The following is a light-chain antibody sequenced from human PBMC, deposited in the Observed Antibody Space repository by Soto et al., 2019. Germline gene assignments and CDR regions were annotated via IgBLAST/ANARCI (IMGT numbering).Light chain of an antibody. Sequence: PGETATLSCKASEPIKTFYFGWYQHKPGQSPRLLINGVYTRATGIPDRFSGSGSGTDFTLTISSLQSEDFAVYYCQQYNNWPRTCGQGTKGDIK. CDR2: GVY. CDR3: QQYNNWPRT. J-gene: IGKJ1*01. CDR1: EPIKTFY. V-gene: IGKV3D-15*01.